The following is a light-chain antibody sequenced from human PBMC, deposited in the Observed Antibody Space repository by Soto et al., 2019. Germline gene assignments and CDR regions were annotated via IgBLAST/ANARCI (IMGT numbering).Light chain of an antibody. CDR3: QQYGSSPRT. J-gene: IGKJ1*01. CDR2: GAS. Sequence: EIVLTQSPGTLSLSPGERATLSRRASQSVRSDYLAWYQQKPGQAPRLHIYGASNRATGIPDRFTGSGSGTDFTLTISRLEPEDFAVYYCQQYGSSPRTFGQGTKVEIK. CDR1: QSVRSDY. V-gene: IGKV3-20*01.